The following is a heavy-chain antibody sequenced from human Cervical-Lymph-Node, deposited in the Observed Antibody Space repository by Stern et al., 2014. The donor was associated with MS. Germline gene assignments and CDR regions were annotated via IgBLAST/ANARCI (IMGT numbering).Heavy chain of an antibody. Sequence: QVQLVQSGAEVKKPGASVKVSCKVSGSTLPDFFMHWVRQPPGKGIEWMGGFDPEDGETIYAQNFQGRVTMTEDTSTDTAYMELSSLRSDDTAVYYCATDYNYWGQGTLVTVSS. D-gene: IGHD3-10*01. V-gene: IGHV1-24*01. CDR1: GSTLPDFF. CDR2: FDPEDGET. J-gene: IGHJ4*02. CDR3: ATDYNY.